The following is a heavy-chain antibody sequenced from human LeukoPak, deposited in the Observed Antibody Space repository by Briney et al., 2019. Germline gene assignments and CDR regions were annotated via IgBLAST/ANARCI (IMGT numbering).Heavy chain of an antibody. Sequence: SETLSLTCTVSGGSIISHYWSWFRQPPGKGLEWIGYIYYSGSTNYNPSLKSRVTISVDTSKNQFSLKLSSVTAADTAVYYCARVAGRWLPARYFDYWGQGTLVTVSS. J-gene: IGHJ4*02. CDR2: IYYSGST. CDR3: ARVAGRWLPARYFDY. V-gene: IGHV4-59*11. CDR1: GGSIISHY. D-gene: IGHD5-24*01.